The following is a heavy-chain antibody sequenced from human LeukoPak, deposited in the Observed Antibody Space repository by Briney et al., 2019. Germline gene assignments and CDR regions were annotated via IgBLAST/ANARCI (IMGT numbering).Heavy chain of an antibody. CDR3: GRQGYTAAYYFLDY. V-gene: IGHV4-4*07. CDR2: IYTTGTT. Sequence: PSETLSLTCTVSGGSINSYYWGCVRQAAGKGLEWIGRIYTTGTTYYSPSLKSRLTMSVDTSKNQFSLNLRSVTAADTALYYCGRQGYTAAYYFLDYWSQGTLVTVSS. CDR1: GGSINSYY. D-gene: IGHD1-26*01. J-gene: IGHJ4*02.